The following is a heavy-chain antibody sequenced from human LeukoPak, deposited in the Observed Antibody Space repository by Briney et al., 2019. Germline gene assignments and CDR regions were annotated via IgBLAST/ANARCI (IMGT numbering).Heavy chain of an antibody. J-gene: IGHJ4*02. CDR3: ARDSGYCSGGSCYSGIDY. V-gene: IGHV1-69*13. CDR1: GYTFTSYG. CDR2: IIPIFGTA. Sequence: SVKVSCKASGYTFTSYGISWVRQAPGQGLEWMGGIIPIFGTANYAQKFQGRVTITADESTSTAYMELSSLRSEDTAVYYCARDSGYCSGGSCYSGIDYWGQGTLVTVSS. D-gene: IGHD2-15*01.